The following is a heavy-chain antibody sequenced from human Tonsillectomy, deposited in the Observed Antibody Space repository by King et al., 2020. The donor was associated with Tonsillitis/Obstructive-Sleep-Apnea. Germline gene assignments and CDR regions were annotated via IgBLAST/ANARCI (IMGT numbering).Heavy chain of an antibody. D-gene: IGHD4-11*01. CDR3: AHEVGLDYSDYVFDY. CDR2: IYWDVDK. Sequence: TLKESGPTLVKPPQTLTLTCTFSGFSISASGVGVGWIRQPPGKALEWLALIYWDVDKRYSPSLKSRLTITKYTSKKQVVLTMTNMDPVDTATYFCAHEVGLDYSDYVFDYWGQGPLVTVSS. J-gene: IGHJ4*02. CDR1: GFSISASGVG. V-gene: IGHV2-5*02.